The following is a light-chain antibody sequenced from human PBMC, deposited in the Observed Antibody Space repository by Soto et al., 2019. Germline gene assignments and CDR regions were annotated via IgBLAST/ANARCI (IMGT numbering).Light chain of an antibody. CDR1: QTIYSN. CDR2: GAS. CDR3: QQYGNSPQT. J-gene: IGKJ1*01. V-gene: IGKV3-20*01. Sequence: IGMTQSPATLSVSPGERATLSCRASQTIYSNVAWYQQKPGQAPRLLIYGASSRATGIPNRFSGSGSGTDFTLTISRLEPEDFAVYYCQQYGNSPQTFGQGTKVDIK.